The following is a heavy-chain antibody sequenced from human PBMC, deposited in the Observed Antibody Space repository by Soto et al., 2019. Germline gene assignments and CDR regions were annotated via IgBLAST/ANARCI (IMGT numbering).Heavy chain of an antibody. V-gene: IGHV3-33*01. CDR2: VWYDGNSK. CDR3: ARDPKTSGGQHWAFNYFDS. D-gene: IGHD7-27*01. CDR1: GFTLSHFY. Sequence: GGSLRLSCAASGFTLSHFYMHWVRQAPGKGLEWVAVVWYDGNSKYYADSVNGRVTVSRDDSENTVSLQMNSLRAEDTAVYYCARDPKTSGGQHWAFNYFDSWGQGTLVTVSS. J-gene: IGHJ4*02.